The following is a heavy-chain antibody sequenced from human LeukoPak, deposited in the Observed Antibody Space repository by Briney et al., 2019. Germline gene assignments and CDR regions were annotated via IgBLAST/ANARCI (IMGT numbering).Heavy chain of an antibody. CDR3: ATYYYDSSEEYFQH. V-gene: IGHV1-69*06. J-gene: IGHJ1*01. D-gene: IGHD3-22*01. CDR1: GGTFSSYA. CDR2: IIPIFGTA. Sequence: SVKVSCKASGGTFSSYAISWVRQAPGQGLEWMGRIIPIFGTANYAQKFQGRVTITADKSTSTAYMELSSLRSEDTAVYYCATYYYDSSEEYFQHWGQGTLVSVSS.